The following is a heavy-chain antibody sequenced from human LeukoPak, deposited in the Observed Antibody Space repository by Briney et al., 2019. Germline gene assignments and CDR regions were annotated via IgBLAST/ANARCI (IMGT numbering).Heavy chain of an antibody. CDR3: AKDYSNYNYFDY. V-gene: IGHV3-23*01. CDR2: ISGSGGST. CDR1: GFTFSSYA. D-gene: IGHD4-11*01. Sequence: PGGSLRLSCAASGFTFSSYAMSWVRQAPGKGLEWVSAISGSGGSTYYADSVKGRFSISRDNSKNTLYLQMNSLRAEDTAVYYCAKDYSNYNYFDYWGQGTLVTVSS. J-gene: IGHJ4*02.